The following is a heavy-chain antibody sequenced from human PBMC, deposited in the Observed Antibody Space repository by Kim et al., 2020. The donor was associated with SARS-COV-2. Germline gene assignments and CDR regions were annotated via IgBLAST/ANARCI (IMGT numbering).Heavy chain of an antibody. CDR1: GGSISSSSYY. D-gene: IGHD6-19*01. V-gene: IGHV4-39*01. J-gene: IGHJ4*02. CDR2: IYYSGST. CDR3: ARQTIAVAETDY. Sequence: SETLSLTCTVPGGSISSSSYYWGWIRQPPGKGLEWIGSIYYSGSTYYNPSLKSRVTISVDTSKNQFSLKLSSVTAADTAVYYCARQTIAVAETDYWGQGT.